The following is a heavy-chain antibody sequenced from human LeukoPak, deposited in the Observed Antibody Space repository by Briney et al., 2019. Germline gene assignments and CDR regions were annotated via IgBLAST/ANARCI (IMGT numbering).Heavy chain of an antibody. CDR2: IYYSGNT. CDR1: GGSISRSYYY. D-gene: IGHD5-24*01. J-gene: IGHJ2*01. Sequence: MSSETLSLTCSVSGGSISRSYYYWGWIRQPPGKGLEGIGTIYYSGNTFYNPSLKSRVTISVDTSKNQFSLKLSSVTAADTAVYYCAREGAGDGYNSPWYFDLWGRGTLVTVSS. V-gene: IGHV4-39*07. CDR3: AREGAGDGYNSPWYFDL.